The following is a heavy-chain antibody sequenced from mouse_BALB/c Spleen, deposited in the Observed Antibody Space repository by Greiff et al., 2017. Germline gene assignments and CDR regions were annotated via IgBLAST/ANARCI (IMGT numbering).Heavy chain of an antibody. J-gene: IGHJ4*01. CDR2: IRNKANGYTT. CDR3: ARDRAMDY. CDR1: GFTFTDYY. V-gene: IGHV7-3*02. Sequence: EVKLVESGGGLVQPGGSLRLSCAPSGFTFTDYYMSWVRQPPGKALEWLGFIRNKANGYTTEYSASVKGRFTISRDNSQSILYLQMNTLRAEDSATYYCARDRAMDYWGQGTSVTVSS.